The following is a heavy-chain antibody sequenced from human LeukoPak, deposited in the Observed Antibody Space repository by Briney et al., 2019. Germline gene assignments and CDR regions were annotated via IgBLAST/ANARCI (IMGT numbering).Heavy chain of an antibody. J-gene: IGHJ5*02. V-gene: IGHV4-61*02. CDR2: IYTSGST. CDR3: ARDPGGSGPAS. CDR1: GGSISSLNYH. Sequence: PSETLCLTCTVSGGSISSLNYHWTWIRQPAGKGLELIGRIYTSGSTNYSPSFKSRVTISIDTSKNQFSLKLSSVTAADTAVYYCARDPGGSGPASWGPGTLVTVSS. D-gene: IGHD6-19*01.